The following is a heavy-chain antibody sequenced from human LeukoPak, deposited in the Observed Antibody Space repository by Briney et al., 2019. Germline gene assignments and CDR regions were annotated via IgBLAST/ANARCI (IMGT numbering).Heavy chain of an antibody. CDR1: GFTLSSYW. CDR3: ARGGGYSYGPFDF. Sequence: GGSLRLSCAASGFTLSSYWMHWVRQAPGKGLVWVSRINYDGSSTSYADSVKGRFTVSRDNAKKMLYLQMNSLRAEDTAVYYCARGGGYSYGPFDFWGQGTLVTVPS. J-gene: IGHJ4*02. D-gene: IGHD5-18*01. V-gene: IGHV3-74*01. CDR2: INYDGSST.